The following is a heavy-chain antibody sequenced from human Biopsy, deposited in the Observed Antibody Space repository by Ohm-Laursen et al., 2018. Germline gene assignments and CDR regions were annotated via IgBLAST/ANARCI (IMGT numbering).Heavy chain of an antibody. J-gene: IGHJ2*01. Sequence: SETLSLTCTVSGGSVSSGGFYWSWIRQHPGKGLEWIGYIYYSGITYYNPPLKSLVTISVDTSKNQFSLKLNSVTAADTAVYYCARRPYGGTRYWYFDLWGRGTLVTVSS. V-gene: IGHV4-31*01. CDR1: GGSVSSGGFY. CDR2: IYYSGIT. D-gene: IGHD4-23*01. CDR3: ARRPYGGTRYWYFDL.